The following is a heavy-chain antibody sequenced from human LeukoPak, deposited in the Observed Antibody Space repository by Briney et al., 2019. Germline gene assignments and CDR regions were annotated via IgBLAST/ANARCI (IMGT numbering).Heavy chain of an antibody. CDR2: ISAYNGNT. J-gene: IGHJ6*02. Sequence: GASVKVSCKASGYTFTSYGISWVRQAPGQGLEWMGWISAYNGNTNYAQKLQGRVTMTTDTSTSTAYMELRSLRSDDTAVYYCARAITRRVLLWFGESPDYYGMDVWGQGTTVTVSS. CDR3: ARAITRRVLLWFGESPDYYGMDV. CDR1: GYTFTSYG. V-gene: IGHV1-18*01. D-gene: IGHD3-10*01.